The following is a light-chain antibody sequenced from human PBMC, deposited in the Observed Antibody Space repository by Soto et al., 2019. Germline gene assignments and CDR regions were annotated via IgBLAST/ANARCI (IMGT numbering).Light chain of an antibody. Sequence: QSVLTQPPSASGFPGQSVTSSGTGTSSDVGYYDYVSWYQQHPGKAPKLVIYEVTKRPSEVPDRVSASKSGNTASLTVSGLRAEDEADYYCSSYAGSNNFVFGSGTKVTVL. CDR3: SSYAGSNNFV. J-gene: IGLJ1*01. CDR2: EVT. V-gene: IGLV2-8*01. CDR1: SSDVGYYDY.